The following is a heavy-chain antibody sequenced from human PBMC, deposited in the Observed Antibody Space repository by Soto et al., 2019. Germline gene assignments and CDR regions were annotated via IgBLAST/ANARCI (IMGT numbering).Heavy chain of an antibody. CDR1: GFTFSSYP. CDR3: AKYVTPCSGGSCYRNFDY. J-gene: IGHJ4*02. CDR2: IGAGADTT. D-gene: IGHD2-15*01. Sequence: GGSLRLSCAASGFTFSSYPMSWVRQAPGKGLEWVSAIGAGADTTYYADSVKGRFTISRDNYKNTLYLQMNSLRADDTAVYYCAKYVTPCSGGSCYRNFDYWGQGTLVTV. V-gene: IGHV3-23*01.